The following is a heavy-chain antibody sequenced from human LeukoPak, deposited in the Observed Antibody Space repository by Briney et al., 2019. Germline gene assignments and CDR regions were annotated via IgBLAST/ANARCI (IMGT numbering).Heavy chain of an antibody. J-gene: IGHJ5*02. CDR3: VRQKQHCDGGSCFPPDT. V-gene: IGHV4-39*01. D-gene: IGHD2-15*01. CDR1: GASISSTSDY. Sequence: SETLSLTCTVSGASISSTSDYWGWIRQPPGKGLEWIGTIYYSGRTYSNPSLKSRLTISVDTSKNRFSLKLNSVTATDTAIYYCVRQKQHCDGGSCFPPDTWGQGTLVTVSS. CDR2: IYYSGRT.